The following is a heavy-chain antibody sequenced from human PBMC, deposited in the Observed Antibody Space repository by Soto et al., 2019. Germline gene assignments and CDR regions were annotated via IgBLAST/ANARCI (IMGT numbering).Heavy chain of an antibody. CDR2: SIPVLGTT. CDR3: ARARVEREGSYGFWGCSFDS. CDR1: GGAFSSFD. D-gene: IGHD3-3*01. Sequence: QVQLVQSGAEVKKPGSSVKVSCKASGGAFSSFDISWVRQAPGLGLEWMGGSIPVLGTTSYAQKFQGGITITAEASMRTAHVERYSLRPDDTAMYYCARARVEREGSYGFWGCSFDSWGQGTLVTVSS. J-gene: IGHJ4*02. V-gene: IGHV1-69*01.